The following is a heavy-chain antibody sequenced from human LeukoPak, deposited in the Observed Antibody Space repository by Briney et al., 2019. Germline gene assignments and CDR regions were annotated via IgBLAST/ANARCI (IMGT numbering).Heavy chain of an antibody. CDR1: GGSISSSSYY. V-gene: IGHV4-39*01. D-gene: IGHD2-21*02. J-gene: IGHJ3*02. Sequence: SETLSLTCTVSGGSISSSSYYWGWIRQPPGKGLEWIGSIYYSGSTYYNPSLKSRVTISVDTSKNQFSLKLSSVTAADTAVYYCATLPGYCGGDCYRPTDAFDIWGQGTMVTVSS. CDR2: IYYSGST. CDR3: ATLPGYCGGDCYRPTDAFDI.